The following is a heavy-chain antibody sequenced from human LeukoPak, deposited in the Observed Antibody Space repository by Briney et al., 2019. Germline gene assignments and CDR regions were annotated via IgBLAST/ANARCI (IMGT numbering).Heavy chain of an antibody. V-gene: IGHV3-66*01. J-gene: IGHJ3*02. CDR2: IYSGGST. Sequence: PGGSLRLSCAASGFTVSSNYMSWVCQAPGKGLEWVSVIYSGGSTYYADSVKGRFTISRDNSKNTLYLQMNSLRAEDTAVYYCAREGDVEAFDIWGQGTMVTVSS. D-gene: IGHD3-10*01. CDR1: GFTVSSNY. CDR3: AREGDVEAFDI.